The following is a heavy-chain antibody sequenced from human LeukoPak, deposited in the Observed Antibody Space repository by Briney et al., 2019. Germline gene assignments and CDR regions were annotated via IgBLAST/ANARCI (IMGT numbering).Heavy chain of an antibody. J-gene: IGHJ4*02. Sequence: GGSLRLSCAASGFTFSSYAMHWVRQAPGKGLEWVAVISYDGSNKYYADSVKGRFTISRDNSKNTLYLQMNSLRAEDTAVYYCARDRAGKIAVRLDYWGQGTLVTVSS. V-gene: IGHV3-30-3*01. CDR2: ISYDGSNK. CDR3: ARDRAGKIAVRLDY. D-gene: IGHD6-6*01. CDR1: GFTFSSYA.